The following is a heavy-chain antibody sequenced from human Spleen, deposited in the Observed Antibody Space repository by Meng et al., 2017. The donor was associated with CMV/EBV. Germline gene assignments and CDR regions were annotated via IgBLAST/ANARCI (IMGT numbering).Heavy chain of an antibody. D-gene: IGHD2-2*01. CDR2: IIPIFGTA. CDR3: ARGRSLGSSSSPTWDY. J-gene: IGHJ4*02. Sequence: SVKVSCKASGGPFSTFAISWVRQAPGQGLEWMGGIIPIFGTAKYAQKFQGRVTITTDESTSTVYMELSSLRSDDTAVYYCARGRSLGSSSSPTWDYWGQGTLVTVSS. V-gene: IGHV1-69*05. CDR1: GGPFSTFA.